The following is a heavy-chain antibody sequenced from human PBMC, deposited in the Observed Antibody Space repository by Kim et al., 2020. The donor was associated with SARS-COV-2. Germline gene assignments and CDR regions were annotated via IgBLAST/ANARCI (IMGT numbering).Heavy chain of an antibody. CDR2: INWNSDSI. J-gene: IGHJ3*02. CDR3: AKDSYYDSSGYYPGDFDI. V-gene: IGHV3-9*01. Sequence: GGSLRLSCAASGFTFSDCDMHWVRQAPGKGLEWVSVINWNSDSIGYADSVKRRLTITRHNAKTSLYLQINSLRAEDTALYYCAKDSYYDSSGYYPGDFDIWGQGTMVTVSS. CDR1: GFTFSDCD. D-gene: IGHD3-22*01.